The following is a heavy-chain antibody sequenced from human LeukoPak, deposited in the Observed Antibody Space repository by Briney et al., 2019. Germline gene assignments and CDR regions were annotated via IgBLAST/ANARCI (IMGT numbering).Heavy chain of an antibody. CDR1: GGSISSYY. V-gene: IGHV4-59*08. CDR3: ARHTISGGAFDI. D-gene: IGHD1-14*01. CDR2: IYYNGST. Sequence: SETLSLTCTVSGGSISSYYWSWIRQPPGKGLEWIGYIYYNGSTNYNPSLKSRVTISVDTSKNQFSLKLSSVTAADTAVYYCARHTISGGAFDIWGQGTMVTVSS. J-gene: IGHJ3*02.